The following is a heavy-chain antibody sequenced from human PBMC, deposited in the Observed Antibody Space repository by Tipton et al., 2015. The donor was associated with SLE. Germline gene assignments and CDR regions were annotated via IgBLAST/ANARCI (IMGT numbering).Heavy chain of an antibody. J-gene: IGHJ4*02. CDR2: IYYSGST. CDR3: ARGRGVAAIFDY. D-gene: IGHD6-19*01. CDR1: GGSISSYY. V-gene: IGHV4-59*12. Sequence: TLSLTCTVSGGSISSYYWSWIRQPPGKGLEWIGYIYYSGSTNYNPSLKSRVTISVDTSKNQFSLKLSSVTAADTAVYYCARGRGVAAIFDYWGQGTLVTVSS.